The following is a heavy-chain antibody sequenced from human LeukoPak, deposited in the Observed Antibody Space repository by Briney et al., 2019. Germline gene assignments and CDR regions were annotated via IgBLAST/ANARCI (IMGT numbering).Heavy chain of an antibody. V-gene: IGHV3-48*03. CDR2: ISSSGTNI. J-gene: IGHJ5*02. Sequence: GRSLRLSCAASEFTFSTYDMNWVRQAPGKGLEWVSYISSSGTNIFYADSVKGRFTISRDNAKKSLYLQMNSLRVEDTALYYCAKASGGDPPWGQGSLVTVSS. CDR3: AKASGGDPP. D-gene: IGHD2-21*01. CDR1: EFTFSTYD.